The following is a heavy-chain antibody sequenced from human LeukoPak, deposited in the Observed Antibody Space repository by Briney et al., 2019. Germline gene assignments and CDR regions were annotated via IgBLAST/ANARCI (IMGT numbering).Heavy chain of an antibody. CDR3: ASSRAKWGSILVYGMDV. V-gene: IGHV1-46*01. CDR2: INPSGGST. Sequence: ASVKVSCKACGYTFTSYYMHWVRRAPGQGLEWMGIINPSGGSTSYAQKFQGRVTMTRDTSTSTVHMELSSLRSEDTAVYYCASSRAKWGSILVYGMDVWGKGTTVTVSS. J-gene: IGHJ6*04. CDR1: GYTFTSYY. D-gene: IGHD7-27*01.